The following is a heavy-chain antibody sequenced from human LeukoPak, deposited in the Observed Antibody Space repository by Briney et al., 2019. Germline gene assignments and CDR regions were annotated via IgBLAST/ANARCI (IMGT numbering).Heavy chain of an antibody. J-gene: IGHJ5*02. CDR1: GGTFSSYA. CDR2: IIPILGIA. Sequence: SVKVSCKASGGTFSSYAIGWVRQAPGQGLEWMGRIIPILGIANYAQKFQGRVTITADKSTSTAYMELSSLRSEDTAVYYCAREDGSGSYYDTWGQGTLVTVSS. V-gene: IGHV1-69*04. D-gene: IGHD3-10*01. CDR3: AREDGSGSYYDT.